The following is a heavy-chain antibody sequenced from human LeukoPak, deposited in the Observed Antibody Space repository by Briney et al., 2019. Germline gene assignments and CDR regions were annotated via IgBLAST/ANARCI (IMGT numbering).Heavy chain of an antibody. J-gene: IGHJ5*02. CDR3: ARVKYYDFWSGYSYWFDP. CDR1: GGSFSGYY. V-gene: IGHV4-34*01. CDR2: INHSGST. Sequence: PSETLSLTCAVYGGSFSGYYWSWIRQPPGKGLEWFGEINHSGSTNYNPSLKSRVTISVDTSKNQFSLKLSSVTAADTAVYYCARVKYYDFWSGYSYWFDPWGQGTLVTVSS. D-gene: IGHD3-3*01.